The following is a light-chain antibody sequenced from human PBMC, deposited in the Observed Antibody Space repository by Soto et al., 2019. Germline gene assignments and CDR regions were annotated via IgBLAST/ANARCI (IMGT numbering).Light chain of an antibody. CDR2: DAS. V-gene: IGKV1-5*01. Sequence: DIQVTQAPSTLSASVADRVTLTWRASQSISSWLAWYQQKTGKAPKLLIYDASSLESGVPSMLRGSGYATEFTLTISSLQPDYCDTSYSQRYNIHSFTFGGGTKV. CDR1: QSISSW. J-gene: IGKJ4*01. CDR3: QRYNIHSFT.